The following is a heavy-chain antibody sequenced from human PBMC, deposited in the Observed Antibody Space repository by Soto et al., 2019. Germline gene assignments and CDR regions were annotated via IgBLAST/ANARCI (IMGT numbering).Heavy chain of an antibody. Sequence: APVKVSCKASGYTFTSYGISWGRQAPGQGLEWMGWISAYNGNTNYAQKLQGRVTMTTDTPTSTAYMELRSLRSDDTAVYYCARAAVVVAATLPDYWGQGTLVTVSS. J-gene: IGHJ4*02. CDR2: ISAYNGNT. V-gene: IGHV1-18*01. CDR3: ARAAVVVAATLPDY. CDR1: GYTFTSYG. D-gene: IGHD2-15*01.